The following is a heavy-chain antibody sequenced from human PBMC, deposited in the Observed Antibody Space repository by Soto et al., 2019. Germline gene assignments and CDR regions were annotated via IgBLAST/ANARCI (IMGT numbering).Heavy chain of an antibody. CDR3: ARGQRSSGWIGERYEMVV. CDR1: GYTFTGYY. V-gene: IGHV1-2*04. D-gene: IGHD6-19*01. CDR2: INPNNGGT. J-gene: IGHJ6*02. Sequence: ASVKVSCKASGYTFTGYYMHWVRQAPGQGLEWMGWINPNNGGTNYAQKFQGWVTMTRDTSISTAYMELSRLRSDDTAVYYCARGQRSSGWIGERYEMVVWGQGTTDTVSS.